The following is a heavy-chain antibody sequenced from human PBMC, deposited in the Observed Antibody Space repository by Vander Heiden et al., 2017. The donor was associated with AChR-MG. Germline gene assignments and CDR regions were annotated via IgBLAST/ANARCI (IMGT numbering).Heavy chain of an antibody. V-gene: IGHV4-39*01. CDR1: GGSISSSSYY. J-gene: IGHJ2*01. CDR3: ARPYSSSWLDWYFDL. D-gene: IGHD6-13*01. Sequence: QLQLQESGPGLVKPSETLSLTCTASGGSISSSSYYWGWIRQPPGKGLEWIGSIYYSGSTYYNPSLKSRVTISVDTSKNQFSLKLSSVTAADTAVYYCARPYSSSWLDWYFDLWGRGTLVTVSS. CDR2: IYYSGST.